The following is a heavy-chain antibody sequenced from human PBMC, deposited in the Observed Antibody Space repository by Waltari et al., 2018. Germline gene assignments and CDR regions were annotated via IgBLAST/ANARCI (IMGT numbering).Heavy chain of an antibody. D-gene: IGHD2-2*01. Sequence: QVQLQQWGAGLLKPSETLSLTCAVYGWSFSDYYWTWLRQPPGQGLEWIGEINRGGSTNYNASLKGRVTISVDSSKTQFSLRLTSVAAADTAVYYCARGACSDTSCYANYYYMDVWGKGTAVTVSS. CDR3: ARGACSDTSCYANYYYMDV. V-gene: IGHV4-34*01. J-gene: IGHJ6*03. CDR2: INRGGST. CDR1: GWSFSDYY.